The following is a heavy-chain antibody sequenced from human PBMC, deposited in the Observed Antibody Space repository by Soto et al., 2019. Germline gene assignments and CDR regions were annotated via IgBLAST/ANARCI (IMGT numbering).Heavy chain of an antibody. Sequence: QITLKESGPALVKPTQPLTLTCTFSGFSLDTYGMGLGWIRQSPGKALEWVALIYWDDNKRYSPSLKIRLTITKDTSNNRVVLTMTKVDSEDTGTYFCAHRYSTSWYKWAFALWGHGTMVTVSS. V-gene: IGHV2-5*02. CDR3: AHRYSTSWYKWAFAL. CDR1: GFSLDTYGMG. CDR2: IYWDDNK. J-gene: IGHJ3*01. D-gene: IGHD6-13*01.